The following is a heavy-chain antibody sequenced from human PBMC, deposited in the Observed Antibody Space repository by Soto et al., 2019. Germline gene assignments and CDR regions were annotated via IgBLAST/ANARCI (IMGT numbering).Heavy chain of an antibody. Sequence: EVRLLASGGGLIQPGGSLRLSCAASGFTFSSYVMSWVRQAPGPGLEWVSGISGSGTNTYYADSVKGRFTISRDNYKNTLYLQMTGLRAEDTAEYYCAKDNSPYSGYNSFDYWGEGTLVTVSS. D-gene: IGHD5-12*01. CDR3: AKDNSPYSGYNSFDY. CDR1: GFTFSSYV. J-gene: IGHJ4*02. CDR2: ISGSGTNT. V-gene: IGHV3-23*01.